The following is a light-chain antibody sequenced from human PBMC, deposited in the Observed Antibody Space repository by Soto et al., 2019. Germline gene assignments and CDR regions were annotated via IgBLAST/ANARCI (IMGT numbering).Light chain of an antibody. CDR1: QSIGNS. Sequence: TVLTQSPATLSLSPGERATLSCKASQSIGNSLGWFQQKPGQAPRLLIDDAFNRATGIPARFTGSGSGSDFTLTISSLVPEDFGVYSCPQRYNWPLTFGGGTKVDIK. V-gene: IGKV3-11*01. CDR2: DAF. CDR3: PQRYNWPLT. J-gene: IGKJ4*01.